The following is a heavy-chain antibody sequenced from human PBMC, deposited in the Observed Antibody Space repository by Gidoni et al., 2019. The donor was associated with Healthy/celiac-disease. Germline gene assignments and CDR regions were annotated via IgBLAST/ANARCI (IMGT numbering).Heavy chain of an antibody. Sequence: QVQLVQSGAEVKKPGASVKVSCKASGYTFTSYDINWVRQATGQGLEWMGWMNPNRGNTGYAPPVQRRVTITRNTSLSTAYMALSSLISEYTALYYCARGTYYYDHSGSNDAFDIWGQGTMVTVSS. CDR1: GYTFTSYD. CDR3: ARGTYYYDHSGSNDAFDI. D-gene: IGHD3-22*01. V-gene: IGHV1-8*01. CDR2: MNPNRGNT. J-gene: IGHJ3*02.